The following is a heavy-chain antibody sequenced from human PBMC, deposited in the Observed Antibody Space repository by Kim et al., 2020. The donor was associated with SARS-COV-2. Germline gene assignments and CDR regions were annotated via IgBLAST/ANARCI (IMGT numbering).Heavy chain of an antibody. V-gene: IGHV1-46*01. J-gene: IGHJ6*02. CDR3: ARVRVNYYYYYGMDV. Sequence: QKFQGRVTMTRDTSTSTVYMELSSLRSEDTAVYYCARVRVNYYYYYGMDVWGQGTTVTVSS.